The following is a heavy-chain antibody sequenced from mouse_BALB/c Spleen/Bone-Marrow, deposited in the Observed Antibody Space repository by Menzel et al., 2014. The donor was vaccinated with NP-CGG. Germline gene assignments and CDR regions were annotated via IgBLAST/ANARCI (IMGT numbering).Heavy chain of an antibody. Sequence: EAMLAESGGGLVKPGGALNLSCAASGFTFNNYAMSWVRQTPERRLEWAATISSGGGYIYYPDSVKGQFTISRDNAKNTQYLQMSSLRSEDTAMCYCARRESIYDGYYGGFAYWGHGTLVTVSA. CDR3: ARRESIYDGYYGGFAY. J-gene: IGHJ3*01. D-gene: IGHD2-3*01. CDR1: GFTFNNYA. CDR2: ISSGGGYI. V-gene: IGHV5-9-1*01.